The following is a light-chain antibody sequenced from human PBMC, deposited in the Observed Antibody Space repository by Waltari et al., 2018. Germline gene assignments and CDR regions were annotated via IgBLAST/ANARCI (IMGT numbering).Light chain of an antibody. V-gene: IGKV1-39*01. Sequence: DIQLTQSPSSLSASVGDRVTIPCRASQSVSIYVNWYQQKVGEAPKLLSHAASSLHSGVPSRFSGSGSGTEFTLAINNLQPDDFATYYCQQSYGSAEGAFGPGTKLEI. J-gene: IGKJ2*01. CDR2: AAS. CDR1: QSVSIY. CDR3: QQSYGSAEGA.